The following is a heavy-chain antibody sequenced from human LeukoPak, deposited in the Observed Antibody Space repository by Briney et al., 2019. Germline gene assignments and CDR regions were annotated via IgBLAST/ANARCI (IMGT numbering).Heavy chain of an antibody. J-gene: IGHJ4*02. D-gene: IGHD6-13*01. V-gene: IGHV3-30-3*01. CDR2: ISYDGSNK. Sequence: GGSLRLSCAASGFTFSSYAMHWVRQAPGKGLEWVAVISYDGSNKYYADSVKSRFTISRDNSKNTLYLQMNSLRAEDTAVYYCARGDSSSWFKIDYWGQGTLVTVSS. CDR1: GFTFSSYA. CDR3: ARGDSSSWFKIDY.